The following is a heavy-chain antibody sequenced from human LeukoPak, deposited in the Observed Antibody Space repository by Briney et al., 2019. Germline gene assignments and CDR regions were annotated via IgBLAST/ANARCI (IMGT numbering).Heavy chain of an antibody. V-gene: IGHV4-59*01. CDR2: IYYSGST. Sequence: SETLSLTCTVSGGSISSYYWSWTRQPPGKGLEWIGYIYYSGSTNYNPSLNSRVTISVDTSKNQFSLKLSSVTAADTAVYYCARRPDYYDSSGYYYFDYWGQGTLVTVSS. J-gene: IGHJ4*02. CDR1: GGSISSYY. D-gene: IGHD3-22*01. CDR3: ARRPDYYDSSGYYYFDY.